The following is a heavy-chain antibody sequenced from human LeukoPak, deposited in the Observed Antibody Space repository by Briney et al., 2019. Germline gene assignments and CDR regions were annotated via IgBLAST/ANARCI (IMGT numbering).Heavy chain of an antibody. D-gene: IGHD1-26*01. J-gene: IGHJ4*02. CDR1: GLTFSGYS. V-gene: IGHV3-48*02. Sequence: GGSLRLSCLASGLTFSGYSMNWVRQAPGKGLEWVSYISISSTTINYADSVKGRFTISRDNAKNSLYLQMNSLRDEDTAVYYCARVMYGGISYSVDYWGQGTLVTVSS. CDR2: ISISSTTI. CDR3: ARVMYGGISYSVDY.